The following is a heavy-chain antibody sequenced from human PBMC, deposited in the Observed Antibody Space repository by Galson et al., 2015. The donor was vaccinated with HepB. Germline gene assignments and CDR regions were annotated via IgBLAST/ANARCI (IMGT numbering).Heavy chain of an antibody. CDR1: EFSFVGYA. CDR2: ISYDGVET. V-gene: IGHV3-30*03. CDR3: ARDTVNFHFWTGYFNRLDS. J-gene: IGHJ4*02. Sequence: SLRLSCAASEFSFVGYAFHWVRQVPGKGLEWVAAISYDGVETKYADSVKGRLTISRDNSNNTLFLEIHSLRSDDTAVYYCARDTVNFHFWTGYFNRLDSWGQGTLVTVSS. D-gene: IGHD3/OR15-3a*01.